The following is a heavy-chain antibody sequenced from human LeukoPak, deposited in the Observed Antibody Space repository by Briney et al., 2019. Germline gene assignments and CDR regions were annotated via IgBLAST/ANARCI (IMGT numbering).Heavy chain of an antibody. CDR2: ISTSGSVA. V-gene: IGHV3-48*03. D-gene: IGHD6-19*01. J-gene: IGHJ4*02. CDR3: ARDAAVAGTDFDY. CDR1: GFTFISYE. Sequence: GGSLSLSCAASGFTFISYEMNWVRQTPGKGLEWVSYISTSGSVAYYADSVKGRFTISRDNAENSLYLQMNSLRAEDSGVYYCARDAAVAGTDFDYWGQGNLFTVSS.